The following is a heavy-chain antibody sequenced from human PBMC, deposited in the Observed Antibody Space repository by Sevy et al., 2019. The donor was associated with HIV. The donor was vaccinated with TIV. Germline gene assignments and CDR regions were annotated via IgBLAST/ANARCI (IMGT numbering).Heavy chain of an antibody. D-gene: IGHD6-13*01. J-gene: IGHJ4*02. Sequence: GGSLRLSCATSGFTFSSYWMHWVRQAPGKGLVWVSRVNSDGSSTTYVDSVKGRFTISRDNAKNTLSLQMNSLRAEDTAVYYCVAANSWEDYWGQGTLVTVSS. CDR3: VAANSWEDY. CDR2: VNSDGSST. CDR1: GFTFSSYW. V-gene: IGHV3-74*01.